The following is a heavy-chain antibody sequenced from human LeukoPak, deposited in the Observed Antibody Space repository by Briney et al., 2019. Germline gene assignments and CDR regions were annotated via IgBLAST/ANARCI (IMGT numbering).Heavy chain of an antibody. CDR1: GFPFSSYA. CDR3: GRVIAGAIDY. J-gene: IGHJ4*02. D-gene: IGHD3-10*01. CDR2: ISGDGATT. Sequence: PGGSLRLSCAASGFPFSSYAMTWVRQAPGKGLEWVSSISGDGATTYHADSVKGRFTISRDNADNSLYLQMNSLRAEDTAVYYCGRVIAGAIDYWGQGTLVTVSS. V-gene: IGHV3-23*01.